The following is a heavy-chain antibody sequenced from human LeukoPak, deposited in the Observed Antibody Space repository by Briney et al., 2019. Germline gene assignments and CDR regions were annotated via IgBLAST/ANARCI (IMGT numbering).Heavy chain of an antibody. CDR1: GFTFSSYA. D-gene: IGHD3-3*01. J-gene: IGHJ4*02. CDR2: MSYDGNNE. V-gene: IGHV3-30-3*01. CDR3: AKDFTDIFITEEWSYDY. Sequence: GGSLRLSCAASGFTFSSYAKPWVRQAPGKGLEWVAFMSYDGNNEYYGDSVKGRFTISRDNSKNTLYLQMNSLRAEDTAVYYCAKDFTDIFITEEWSYDYWGQGTLVTVSS.